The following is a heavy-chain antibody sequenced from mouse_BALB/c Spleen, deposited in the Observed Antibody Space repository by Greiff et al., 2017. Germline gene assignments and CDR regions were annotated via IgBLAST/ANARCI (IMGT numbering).Heavy chain of an antibody. CDR1: GYTFTSYY. Sequence: VQGVESGAELVKPGASVKLSCKASGYTFTSYYMYWVKQRPGQGLEWIGEINPSNGGTNFNEKFKSKATLTVDKSSSTAYMQLSSLTSEDSAVYYCTRGRGSYYGLDYWGQGTTLTVSS. J-gene: IGHJ2*01. CDR2: INPSNGGT. D-gene: IGHD1-2*01. CDR3: TRGRGSYYGLDY. V-gene: IGHV1S81*02.